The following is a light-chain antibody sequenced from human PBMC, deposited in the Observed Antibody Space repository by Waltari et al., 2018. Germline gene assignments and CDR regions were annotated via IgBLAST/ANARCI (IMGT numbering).Light chain of an antibody. Sequence: QSALTQPASVSGSPGQSITISCTGSNSDVGPYNLVSWYQQHPGQAPQLLLYEVNQRPSGLSSRFSGSKAGITAFLTSSGRQAEDEADFYCCSYAGSTTWLFGGGTRLTVL. CDR1: NSDVGPYNL. CDR3: CSYAGSTTWL. V-gene: IGLV2-23*02. J-gene: IGLJ2*01. CDR2: EVN.